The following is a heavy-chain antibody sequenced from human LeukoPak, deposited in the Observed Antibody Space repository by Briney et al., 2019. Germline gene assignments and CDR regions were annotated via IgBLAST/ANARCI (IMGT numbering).Heavy chain of an antibody. CDR3: ARRVPSQVITDYFDY. V-gene: IGHV3-48*04. Sequence: GGSLRLSCAASGFTFSTYSMNWVRQAPGKGLEWVSFIDSSSGTTFYADSVKGRFTISRDNAKNSLFLQMNSLRAEDTAVYYCARRVPSQVITDYFDYWGQGTLVTVSS. J-gene: IGHJ4*02. CDR2: IDSSSGTT. D-gene: IGHD3-16*01. CDR1: GFTFSTYS.